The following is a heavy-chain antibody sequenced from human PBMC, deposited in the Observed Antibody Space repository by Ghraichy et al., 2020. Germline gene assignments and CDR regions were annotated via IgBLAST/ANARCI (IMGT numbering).Heavy chain of an antibody. CDR1: GGSISSYY. CDR2: IYYSGST. D-gene: IGHD5-24*01. Sequence: SETLSLTCTVSGGSISSYYWSWIRQPPGKGLEWIGYIYYSGSTNYNPSLKSRVTISVDTSKNQFSLKLSSVTAADTAVYYCARRRRDGYNYFDYWGQGTLVTVSS. V-gene: IGHV4-59*01. J-gene: IGHJ4*02. CDR3: ARRRRDGYNYFDY.